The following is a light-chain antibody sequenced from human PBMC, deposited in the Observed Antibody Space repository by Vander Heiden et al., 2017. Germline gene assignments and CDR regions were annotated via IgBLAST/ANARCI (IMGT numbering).Light chain of an antibody. Sequence: QSVVTQPPSVSGTLGQRVTTACTWTISNIWAGYNVHWYQHLPGRAPTLLIYGNFNRASGVPDRFSASKSGASASLDISGVQPDDEADYYCQAYDSSLGAWVFGGGTKLTVL. CDR2: GNF. CDR3: QAYDSSLGAWV. V-gene: IGLV1-40*03. CDR1: ISNIWAGYN. J-gene: IGLJ3*02.